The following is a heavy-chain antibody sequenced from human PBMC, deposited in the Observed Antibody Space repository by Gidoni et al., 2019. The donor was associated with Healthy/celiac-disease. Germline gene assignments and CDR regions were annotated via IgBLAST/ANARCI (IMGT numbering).Heavy chain of an antibody. V-gene: IGHV3-30*18. Sequence: QVQLVESGGGVVQPGRSLRLSCAASGFTFSSYGMHWVRQAPGKGLEWVAVISYDGSNKYYADSVKGRFTISRDNSKNTLYLQMNSLRAEDTAVYYCAKAKILNYYYMDVWGKGTTVTVSS. CDR2: ISYDGSNK. CDR1: GFTFSSYG. CDR3: AKAKILNYYYMDV. D-gene: IGHD2-15*01. J-gene: IGHJ6*03.